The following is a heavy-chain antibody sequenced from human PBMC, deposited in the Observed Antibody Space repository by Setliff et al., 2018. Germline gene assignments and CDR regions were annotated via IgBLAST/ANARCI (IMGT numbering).Heavy chain of an antibody. CDR3: ASSRDYNFWSGYYSPLDY. D-gene: IGHD3-3*01. CDR2: IIPIFGTA. Sequence: GASVKVSCKASGYTFTSYYIHWVRQAPGQGLEWMGGIIPIFGTANYAQKFQGRVTITADESRSTAYMELSSLRSEDTAVYYCASSRDYNFWSGYYSPLDYWGQGPLVTGS. V-gene: IGHV1-69*13. J-gene: IGHJ4*02. CDR1: GYTFTSYY.